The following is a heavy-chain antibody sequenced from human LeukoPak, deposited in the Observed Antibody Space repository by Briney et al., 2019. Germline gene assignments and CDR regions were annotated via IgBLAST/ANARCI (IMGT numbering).Heavy chain of an antibody. J-gene: IGHJ3*02. Sequence: GGSLRLSCAASGFTFSSYWMNWVRQAPGKGLEWVSSISSSSSYIYYADSVKGRFTISRDNAKNSLYLQMNSLRAEDTAVYYCARVGSWGRAPDAFDIWGQGTMVTVSS. CDR1: GFTFSSYW. CDR3: ARVGSWGRAPDAFDI. D-gene: IGHD7-27*01. V-gene: IGHV3-21*01. CDR2: ISSSSSYI.